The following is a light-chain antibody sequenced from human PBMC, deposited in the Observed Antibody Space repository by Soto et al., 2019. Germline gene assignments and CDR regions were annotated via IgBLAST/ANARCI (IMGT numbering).Light chain of an antibody. CDR1: SGSVSTGYY. Sequence: QAVVTQEPSFSVSPGGTVTLTCGLSSGSVSTGYYPSWYQQTPGQAPRTLIYNTNTRSSGVPDRFSGSILGNKAALTITGAQADDESDYYCALYMGTGISLFGGGTKVTVL. CDR3: ALYMGTGISL. V-gene: IGLV8-61*01. J-gene: IGLJ2*01. CDR2: NTN.